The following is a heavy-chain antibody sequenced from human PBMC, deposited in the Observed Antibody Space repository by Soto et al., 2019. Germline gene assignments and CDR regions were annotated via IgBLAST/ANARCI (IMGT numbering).Heavy chain of an antibody. CDR2: INHSGST. J-gene: IGHJ4*01. Sequence: SETLSLTCAVYGGSFSGYYWSWIRQPPGKGLEWIGEINHSGSTKYNPSLESRVTMSMDESRNQLSLEIRSMTAADTAVYYCARDVYYGGFSLGYWGHGILVTVSS. D-gene: IGHD4-17*01. CDR3: ARDVYYGGFSLGY. V-gene: IGHV4-34*01. CDR1: GGSFSGYY.